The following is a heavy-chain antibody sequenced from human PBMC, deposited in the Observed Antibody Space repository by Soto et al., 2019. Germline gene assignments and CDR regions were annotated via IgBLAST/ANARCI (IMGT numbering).Heavy chain of an antibody. V-gene: IGHV3-66*01. D-gene: IGHD2-2*01. Sequence: EVQLVESGGGLVQPGESLRLSCAASEFSVSSSYMSWVRQPPGKGLECVSVIYASGTTYYADSVRGRFTISRDSSKNTLYLQMNSLRAEDTAVYYCARNPYCFTSGCYYTDYWGQGTLVTVSS. CDR1: EFSVSSSY. J-gene: IGHJ4*02. CDR3: ARNPYCFTSGCYYTDY. CDR2: IYASGTT.